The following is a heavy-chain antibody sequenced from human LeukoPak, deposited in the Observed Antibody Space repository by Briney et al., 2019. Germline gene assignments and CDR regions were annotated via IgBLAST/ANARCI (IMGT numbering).Heavy chain of an antibody. D-gene: IGHD1-14*01. Sequence: PGGSLRLSCAASGFTFSSYWMSWVRQAPGKGLEWVANIKGDGSEKYYVDSVKGRFTMSRDNAENSLYLQMNSLRAEDTAVYYCARTKGTMPFDYWGQGTLVTVSS. J-gene: IGHJ4*02. CDR1: GFTFSSYW. CDR2: IKGDGSEK. CDR3: ARTKGTMPFDY. V-gene: IGHV3-7*01.